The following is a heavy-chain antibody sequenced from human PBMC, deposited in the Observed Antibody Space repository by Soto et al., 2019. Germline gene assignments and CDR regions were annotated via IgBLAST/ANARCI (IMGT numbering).Heavy chain of an antibody. J-gene: IGHJ4*02. CDR3: AKVLTGYYYYFEY. V-gene: IGHV3-23*01. D-gene: IGHD3-9*01. CDR2: VGGSGEYT. Sequence: GGSLRLSGAASGFTFSSYSMIWVRQAPWKGLEWVSGVGGSGEYTYYADSVKGCFTISRDNSKDTVYLQISSLRAEDTAVYYCAKVLTGYYYYFEYWGQGTLVTVSS. CDR1: GFTFSSYS.